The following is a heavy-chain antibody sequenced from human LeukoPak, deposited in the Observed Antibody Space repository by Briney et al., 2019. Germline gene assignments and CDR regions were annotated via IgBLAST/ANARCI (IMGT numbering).Heavy chain of an antibody. CDR2: ISGSGGST. Sequence: GGSLRLSCAASGFTFSSYGMSWVRQAPGKGLEWVSAISGSGGSTYYADSVKGRFTISRDNAKNSVYLQMDSLRAEDTAVYYCARDPSTWNGYSDYWGQGTLVTVSS. D-gene: IGHD3-3*01. CDR1: GFTFSSYG. V-gene: IGHV3-23*01. J-gene: IGHJ4*02. CDR3: ARDPSTWNGYSDY.